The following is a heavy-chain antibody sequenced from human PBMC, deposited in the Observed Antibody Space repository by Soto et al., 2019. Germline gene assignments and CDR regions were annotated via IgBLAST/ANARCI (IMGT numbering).Heavy chain of an antibody. CDR3: ARYKFVNSSRASYYYGMDV. CDR1: GYTFTSYG. J-gene: IGHJ6*02. V-gene: IGHV1-18*04. Sequence: ASVKVSCKASGYTFTSYGISWVRQAPGQGLEWMGWISAYNGNTNYAQKLQGRVTMTTDTSTSTAYMELRSLRSDDTAVYYCARYKFVNSSRASYYYGMDVWGQGTTVTVSS. CDR2: ISAYNGNT. D-gene: IGHD1-1*01.